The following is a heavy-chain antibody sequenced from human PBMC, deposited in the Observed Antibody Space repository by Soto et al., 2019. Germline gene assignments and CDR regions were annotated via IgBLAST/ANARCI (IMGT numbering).Heavy chain of an antibody. Sequence: SVKVSCKASGGTFSSYAISWVRQAPGQGLERVGGIIPIFGTANYAQKFQGRVTITADESTSTAYMELSSLRSEDTAVYFCAXPXVVVAATYYYGMDVWGQGTTVTVSS. CDR3: AXPXVVVAATYYYGMDV. D-gene: IGHD2-15*01. V-gene: IGHV1-69*13. CDR1: GGTFSSYA. CDR2: IIPIFGTA. J-gene: IGHJ6*02.